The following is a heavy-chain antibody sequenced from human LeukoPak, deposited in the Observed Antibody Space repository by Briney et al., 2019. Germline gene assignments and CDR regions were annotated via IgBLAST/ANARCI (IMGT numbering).Heavy chain of an antibody. CDR3: ARDVGSSWNY. V-gene: IGHV3-49*04. J-gene: IGHJ4*02. CDR2: IRSKAYGGTT. D-gene: IGHD6-13*01. Sequence: GGSLRLSCTVSGFTFGDYGMSWVRQAPGRGLEWVGFIRSKAYGGTTEYAASVKGRITISRDDSKSIVYLQMNSLKTEDTAVYYCARDVGSSWNYWGQGTLVTVSS. CDR1: GFTFGDYG.